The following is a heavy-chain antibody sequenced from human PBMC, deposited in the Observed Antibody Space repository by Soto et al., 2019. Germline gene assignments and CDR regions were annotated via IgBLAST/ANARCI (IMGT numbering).Heavy chain of an antibody. CDR1: GYTFTSYA. Sequence: ASVKVSCKASGYTFTSYAMHWVRQAPGQRLEWMGWINAGNGNTKYSQKFQGRVTMTRDTSTSTVYMELSSLRSEDTAVYYCARAQVPSYYDSSGYYFDYWGQGTLVTVSS. CDR3: ARAQVPSYYDSSGYYFDY. D-gene: IGHD3-22*01. CDR2: INAGNGNT. V-gene: IGHV1-3*01. J-gene: IGHJ4*02.